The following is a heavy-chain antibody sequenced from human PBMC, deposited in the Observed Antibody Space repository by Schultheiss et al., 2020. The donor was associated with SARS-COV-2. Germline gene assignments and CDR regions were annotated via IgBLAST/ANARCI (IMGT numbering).Heavy chain of an antibody. V-gene: IGHV4-39*07. D-gene: IGHD3-10*01. CDR3: ARDRMYYYGSGSYYGRNDY. CDR1: GGSISSYY. Sequence: SETLSLTCTVSGGSISSYYWGWIRQPPGKGLEWIGSIYHSGSTYYNPSLKSRVTISVDTSKNQFSLKLSSVTAADTAVYYCARDRMYYYGSGSYYGRNDYWGQGTLVTVSS. CDR2: IYHSGST. J-gene: IGHJ4*02.